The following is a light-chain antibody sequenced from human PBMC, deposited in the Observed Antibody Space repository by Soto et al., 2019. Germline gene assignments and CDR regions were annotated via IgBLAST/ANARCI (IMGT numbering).Light chain of an antibody. V-gene: IGLV1-40*01. CDR1: SSNIGAVYD. CDR2: GNS. J-gene: IGLJ7*01. CDR3: QSYDSSLSGAV. Sequence: QLVLTQPPSVSGAPGQRVTISCTGSSSNIGAVYDVHWYQQLPGTAHKLLLYGNSNRPSGVPDRFSGSKSGTSASLAITGLQAEDEADYYCQSYDSSLSGAVFGGGTQLTVL.